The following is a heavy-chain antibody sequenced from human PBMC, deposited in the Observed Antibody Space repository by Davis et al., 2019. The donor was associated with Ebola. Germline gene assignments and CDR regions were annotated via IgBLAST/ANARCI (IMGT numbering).Heavy chain of an antibody. D-gene: IGHD3-3*01. J-gene: IGHJ3*02. V-gene: IGHV3-74*01. Sequence: HTGGSLRLSCAASGFTFSSYWMHWVRQAPGKGLVWVSRINSDGSSTSYADSVKGRFTISRDNAKNSLYLQMNSLRDEDTAVYYCARRAIFGVVIDAFDIWGQGTMVTVSS. CDR1: GFTFSSYW. CDR3: ARRAIFGVVIDAFDI. CDR2: INSDGSST.